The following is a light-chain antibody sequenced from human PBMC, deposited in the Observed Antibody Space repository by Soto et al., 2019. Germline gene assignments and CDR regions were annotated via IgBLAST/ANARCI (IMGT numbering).Light chain of an antibody. CDR3: QQSYSAPYT. Sequence: DIQMTQSPSSLSASVGDRVTITCRAGQSISTSLNWYQQKPGKAPKLLIYAASSLERGVPSRFSGSRSGTDFTLTISSLQPEYFATYYRQQSYSAPYTFGQGTKLEIK. J-gene: IGKJ2*01. CDR2: AAS. CDR1: QSISTS. V-gene: IGKV1-39*01.